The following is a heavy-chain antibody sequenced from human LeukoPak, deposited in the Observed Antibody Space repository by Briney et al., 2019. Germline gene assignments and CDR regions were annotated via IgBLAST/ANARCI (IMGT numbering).Heavy chain of an antibody. CDR3: ARGQGGNYYLNYFDY. V-gene: IGHV4-59*01. J-gene: IGHJ4*02. D-gene: IGHD1-26*01. CDR1: GGSFSTYY. CDR2: FYYSGST. Sequence: SETLSLTCTVTGGSFSTYYWSWVRQPPGKGLEWIGHFYYSGSTTYNPSLKSRVTFSVDTSRNQFSLKLTSVTAADTALYYCARGQGGNYYLNYFDYWGQGALVTVSS.